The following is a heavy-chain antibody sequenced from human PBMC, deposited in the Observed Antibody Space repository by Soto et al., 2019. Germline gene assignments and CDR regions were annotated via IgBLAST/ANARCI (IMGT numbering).Heavy chain of an antibody. CDR1: GGSISSGDYY. CDR3: ARGGVEVGATPSPIFY. CDR2: IYYSGST. V-gene: IGHV4-30-4*01. J-gene: IGHJ4*02. D-gene: IGHD1-26*01. Sequence: SETLSLTCTVSGGSISSGDYYWSWIHQPPGKGLEWIGYIYYSGSTYYNPSLKSRVTISVDTSKNQFSLKLSSVTAADTAVYYCARGGVEVGATPSPIFYWGQGTLVTVSS.